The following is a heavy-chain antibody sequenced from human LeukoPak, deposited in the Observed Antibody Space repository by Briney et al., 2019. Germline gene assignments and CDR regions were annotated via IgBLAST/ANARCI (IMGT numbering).Heavy chain of an antibody. CDR2: IRYGGSNK. J-gene: IGHJ6*03. CDR3: ARKAFCTGGSGYVSSDYYYVDV. V-gene: IGHV3-30*02. D-gene: IGHD2-15*01. Sequence: PGGSLRLSCAATGFTFRNYGMHWVRQAPGKGLEWVAFIRYGGSNKYYADSVKGRFTISRDDSKNTLNLQMDSLRPEDTAVYYCARKAFCTGGSGYVSSDYYYVDVWGKGTTIIVS. CDR1: GFTFRNYG.